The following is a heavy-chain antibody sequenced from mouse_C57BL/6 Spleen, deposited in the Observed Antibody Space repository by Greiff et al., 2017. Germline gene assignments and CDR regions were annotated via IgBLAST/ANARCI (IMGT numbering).Heavy chain of an antibody. CDR2: IYPGDGDT. J-gene: IGHJ4*01. Sequence: QVQLQQSGAELVKPGASVKISCKASGYAFSSYWMNWVKQRPGKGLGGIGQIYPGDGDTNNNGKFKGKATLTADKSSSTAYMQLSSLTSEDSAVYFCARVGTGAMDYWCQGTSVTVSS. CDR1: GYAFSSYW. V-gene: IGHV1-80*01. CDR3: ARVGTGAMDY. D-gene: IGHD4-1*01.